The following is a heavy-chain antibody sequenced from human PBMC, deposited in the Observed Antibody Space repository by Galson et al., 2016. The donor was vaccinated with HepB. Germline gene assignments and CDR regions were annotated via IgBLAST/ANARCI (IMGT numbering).Heavy chain of an antibody. V-gene: IGHV3-7*01. Sequence: SLRLSCAVSGFTFSRSWMTWVRQIPGTGLEWVANINQDGNEKYYVDSVKGRFTISRDNAKNSLYLQMNTRRAEDTAVYYCARDYYRSADYWGQGTLVTVSS. D-gene: IGHD3-22*01. J-gene: IGHJ4*02. CDR2: INQDGNEK. CDR1: GFTFSRSW. CDR3: ARDYYRSADY.